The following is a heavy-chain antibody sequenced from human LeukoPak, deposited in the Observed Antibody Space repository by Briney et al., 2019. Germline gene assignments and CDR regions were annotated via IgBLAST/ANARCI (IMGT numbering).Heavy chain of an antibody. V-gene: IGHV3-21*01. Sequence: GGSLRLSCAASGFTFSSYSMKRVRQAPGKVLEWVSSISSRSSYIYYADSVNGRVTSSRDNAKNSLYLQMSSLRADDTAVYYCARALSPFSSGNSNWFDPWGQGNLVTVSS. CDR1: GFTFSSYS. D-gene: IGHD3-22*01. J-gene: IGHJ5*02. CDR3: ARALSPFSSGNSNWFDP. CDR2: ISSRSSYI.